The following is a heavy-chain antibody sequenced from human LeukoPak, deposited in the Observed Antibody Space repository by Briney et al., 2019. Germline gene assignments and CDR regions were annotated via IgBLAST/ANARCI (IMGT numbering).Heavy chain of an antibody. CDR2: ISGSGGST. CDR1: GFTFSSYA. Sequence: GGSLRLSCAASGFTFSSYAMSWVRQAPGKGLEWVSAISGSGGSTYYADSVKGRFTISRDNSKNTLYLQMNSLRAEDTAVYYCAKDGFGYYDGMRDAFDIWGQGTMVTVSS. J-gene: IGHJ3*02. CDR3: AKDGFGYYDGMRDAFDI. D-gene: IGHD3-22*01. V-gene: IGHV3-23*01.